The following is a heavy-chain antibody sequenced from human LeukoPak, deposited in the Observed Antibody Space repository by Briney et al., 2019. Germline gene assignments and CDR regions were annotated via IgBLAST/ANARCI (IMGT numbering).Heavy chain of an antibody. V-gene: IGHV1-69*13. D-gene: IGHD3-16*01. CDR2: IIPIFGTA. Sequence: ASVKVSCKASGGTFSSYAISWVRQAPGQGLEWMGGIIPIFGTANYAQKFQGRVTITSDESTSTAYMELSSLRSEDTAVYYCARMSEPGLNCYFDYWGQGTLVTVSS. CDR1: GGTFSSYA. CDR3: ARMSEPGLNCYFDY. J-gene: IGHJ4*02.